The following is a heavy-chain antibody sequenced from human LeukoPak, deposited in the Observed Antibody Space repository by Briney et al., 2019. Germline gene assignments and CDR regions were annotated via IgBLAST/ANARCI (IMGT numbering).Heavy chain of an antibody. D-gene: IGHD3-22*01. CDR2: ISSSGSTI. CDR1: GFTFSDYY. J-gene: IGHJ4*02. V-gene: IGHV3-11*01. Sequence: GGSLRLSCAASGFTFSDYYMSWIRQAPGKGLEWVSYISSSGSTIYYADSVKGRFTISRDNAKNSLYLQMNSLRAEDTAVYYCARDLKTDYDSSGYCFDYWGQGTLVTVSS. CDR3: ARDLKTDYDSSGYCFDY.